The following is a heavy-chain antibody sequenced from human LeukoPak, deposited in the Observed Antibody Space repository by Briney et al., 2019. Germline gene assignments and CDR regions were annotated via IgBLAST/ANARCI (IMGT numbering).Heavy chain of an antibody. CDR1: GYTFTNNA. V-gene: IGHV1-3*01. Sequence: ASVKVSCKTSGYTFTNNAVHWVRQAPGQRLEFVGWINVGNSDTQYSQKSQGRVTITRDASASTAYMELSSLRSEDTAVYYCTRDMYYGSGGVFDPWAQGPLATVPS. CDR3: TRDMYYGSGGVFDP. D-gene: IGHD3-10*01. J-gene: IGHJ5*02. CDR2: INVGNSDT.